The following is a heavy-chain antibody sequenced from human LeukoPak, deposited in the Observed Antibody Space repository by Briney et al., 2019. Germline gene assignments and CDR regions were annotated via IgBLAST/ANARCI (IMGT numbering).Heavy chain of an antibody. CDR1: GFTFGDHA. Sequence: GGSLRPSCTTSGFTFGDHAMAWVRQAPGEGLEWEGSIKSEGDGGTTHYSGSVKGRFTISRDDSKSIAYLQMSSLKTEDTAVYFCTRDSHSDGSAYPPQIFDCWGQGTLVTVSS. J-gene: IGHJ4*02. CDR3: TRDSHSDGSAYPPQIFDC. D-gene: IGHD3-22*01. CDR2: IKSEGDGGTT. V-gene: IGHV3-49*04.